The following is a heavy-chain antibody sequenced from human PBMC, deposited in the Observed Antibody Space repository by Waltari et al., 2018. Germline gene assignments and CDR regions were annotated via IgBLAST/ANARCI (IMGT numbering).Heavy chain of an antibody. Sequence: EVQLVESGGGLVQPGGSLRLSCAASGFTFSSYAMSWVRQAPGKGRGWVSAISGSCGSTYYADSVKGRFTSSRDNSKNTLYLQMNSLRAEDTAVYYCAKTSGGDYYYYYYMDVWGKGTTVIVSS. CDR1: GFTFSSYA. CDR2: ISGSCGST. J-gene: IGHJ6*03. V-gene: IGHV3-23*04. CDR3: AKTSGGDYYYYYYMDV. D-gene: IGHD3-10*01.